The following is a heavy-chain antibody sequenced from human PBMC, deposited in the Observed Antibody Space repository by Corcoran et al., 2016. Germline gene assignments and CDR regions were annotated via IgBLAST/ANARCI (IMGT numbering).Heavy chain of an antibody. CDR3: ARDLSTVVVTARANPAKYYYYGMDV. CDR2: ISSSSSYI. V-gene: IGHV3-21*01. J-gene: IGHJ6*02. CDR1: GFTFSSYS. Sequence: EVQLVESGGGLVKPGGSLRLSCAASGFTFSSYSMNWVRQAPGKGLEWVSSISSSSSYIYYADSVKGRFTISRDNAKNSLYLQMNSLRAEDTAVYYCARDLSTVVVTARANPAKYYYYGMDVWGQGTTVTVSS. D-gene: IGHD2-21*02.